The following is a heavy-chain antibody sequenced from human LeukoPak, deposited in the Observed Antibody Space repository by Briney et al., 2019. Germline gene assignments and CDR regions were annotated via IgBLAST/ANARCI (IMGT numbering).Heavy chain of an antibody. CDR3: ARSVHFGYHDY. V-gene: IGHV3-30*04. J-gene: IGHJ4*02. CDR2: ISYDGSDK. CDR1: EFTFSTYA. Sequence: GGSLRLSCAASEFTFSTYAIHWVRQAPGKGLEWVAVISYDGSDKWYADSVKGRFTISRDNSKNTVHLQINSLRAEDTAVFYCARSVHFGYHDYWGQGTLVTVSS. D-gene: IGHD3-22*01.